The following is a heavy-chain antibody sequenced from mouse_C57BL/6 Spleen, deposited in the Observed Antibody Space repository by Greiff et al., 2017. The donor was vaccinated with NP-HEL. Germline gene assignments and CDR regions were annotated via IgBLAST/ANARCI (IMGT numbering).Heavy chain of an antibody. Sequence: QVQLQQPGAELVRPGSSVKLSCKASGYTFTSYWMDWVKQRPGQGLEWIGNIYPSDSETHYNQKFKDKATLTVDKSSSTAYMQLSSLTSEDSAVYYCARDYGRGGYWGQGTTLTVSS. CDR3: ARDYGRGGY. D-gene: IGHD1-1*01. CDR2: IYPSDSET. V-gene: IGHV1-61*01. J-gene: IGHJ2*01. CDR1: GYTFTSYW.